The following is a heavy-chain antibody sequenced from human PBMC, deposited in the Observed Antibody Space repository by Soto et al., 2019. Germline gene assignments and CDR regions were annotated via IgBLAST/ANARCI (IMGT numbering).Heavy chain of an antibody. CDR2: INSDGITT. CDR1: GFTFSAYW. D-gene: IGHD5-12*01. Sequence: EVQLVESGGGLVQPGGSLRLSCAASGFTFSAYWMHWVRQAPGKGLVWVSRINSDGITTTYADSVKGRFTISRDNAKNTVYLQMNSLRAEDTAVYYCARGKPRGYSGHDWSERNYYYYGMDVWGQGTTVTVSS. V-gene: IGHV3-74*01. CDR3: ARGKPRGYSGHDWSERNYYYYGMDV. J-gene: IGHJ6*02.